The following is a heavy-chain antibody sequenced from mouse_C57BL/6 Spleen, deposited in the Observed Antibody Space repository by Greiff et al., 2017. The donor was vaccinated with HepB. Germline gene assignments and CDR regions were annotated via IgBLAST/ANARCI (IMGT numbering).Heavy chain of an antibody. V-gene: IGHV1-82*01. CDR2: IYPGDGDT. Sequence: VQLQQSGPELVKPGASVKISCKASGYAFSSSWMNWVKQRPGKGLEWIGRIYPGDGDTNYNGKFKGKATLTADTSSSTTYMQLSSLTSEDSAVYFDARDPYYYAMDYWGHGTSVTVSS. J-gene: IGHJ4*01. CDR1: GYAFSSSW. CDR3: ARDPYYYAMDY.